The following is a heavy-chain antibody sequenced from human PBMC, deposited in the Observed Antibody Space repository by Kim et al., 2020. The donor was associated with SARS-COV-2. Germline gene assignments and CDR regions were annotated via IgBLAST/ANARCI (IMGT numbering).Heavy chain of an antibody. Sequence: GGSLRLFCAVSRFTFNNYWINWVRHAPGKRLVWVSRISSDGSITNYADSVKGRFTMSRDNAENTLYLQMNSLRAEDTAVYYCARGFSRDGFDVWGQGTTVTVSS. D-gene: IGHD3-10*01. V-gene: IGHV3-74*01. J-gene: IGHJ6*02. CDR3: ARGFSRDGFDV. CDR1: RFTFNNYW. CDR2: ISSDGSIT.